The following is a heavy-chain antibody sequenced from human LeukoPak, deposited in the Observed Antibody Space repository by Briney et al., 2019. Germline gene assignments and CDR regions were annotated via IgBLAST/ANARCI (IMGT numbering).Heavy chain of an antibody. CDR2: IPNRGSTI. CDR1: GYRVNIYS. D-gene: IGHD1-20*01. CDR3: ARTNTWSPRVGMDV. V-gene: IGHV3-48*02. J-gene: IGHJ6*01. Sequence: GGSLRLSFAASGYRVNIYSMSWVRQAPGKGLEWLSYIPNRGSTIHYADSVKGRFTISRDNAKISLYLQINSLTDTDTAVYYCARTNTWSPRVGMDVCRQARTVTVSS.